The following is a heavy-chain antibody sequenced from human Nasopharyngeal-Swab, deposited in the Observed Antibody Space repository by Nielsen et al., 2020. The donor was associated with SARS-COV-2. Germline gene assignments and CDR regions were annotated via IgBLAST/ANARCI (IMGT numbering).Heavy chain of an antibody. CDR1: GFTFSSYS. CDR2: VSSSSAYI. Sequence: GGSLRLSCAASGFTFSSYSMNWVRQAPGKGLEWVSSVSSSSAYIYYADSVKGRFTISRDNAKNSLYLQLNSLRAEDTAVYYCARDPLSSWQAIGNWYFDLWGRGTLVTVSP. V-gene: IGHV3-21*01. J-gene: IGHJ2*01. D-gene: IGHD6-13*01. CDR3: ARDPLSSWQAIGNWYFDL.